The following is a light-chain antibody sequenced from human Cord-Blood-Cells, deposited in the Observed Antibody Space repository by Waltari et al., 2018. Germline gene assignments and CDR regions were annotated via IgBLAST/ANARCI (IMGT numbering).Light chain of an antibody. V-gene: IGKV3-11*01. CDR3: QRRSNWPPIT. CDR1: HSVSSF. CDR2: DAS. J-gene: IGKJ5*01. Sequence: DIVLTQSPATLSLSPGEGATLSCRASHSVSSFLAWYQQKPSQAPRLLIYDASNRATVIPARFSGIESEEDFTHTSSSLDTKDFAVYYCQRRSNWPPITVGQGTRLEIK.